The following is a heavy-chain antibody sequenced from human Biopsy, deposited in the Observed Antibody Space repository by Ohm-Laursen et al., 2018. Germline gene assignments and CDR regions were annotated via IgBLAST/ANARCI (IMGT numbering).Heavy chain of an antibody. CDR1: GFTFGDYY. J-gene: IGHJ4*02. D-gene: IGHD3-10*01. CDR2: ISGSGVTK. V-gene: IGHV3-11*01. CDR3: ATDGAGSYNEN. Sequence: GSLRLSCAASGFTFGDYYMSWIRQAPGKGLEWLSYISGSGVTKMYADSVKGRFTVSRDNAKNSLYLEMNNLTVEDTAAYYCATDGAGSYNENWGQGTLVSVPS.